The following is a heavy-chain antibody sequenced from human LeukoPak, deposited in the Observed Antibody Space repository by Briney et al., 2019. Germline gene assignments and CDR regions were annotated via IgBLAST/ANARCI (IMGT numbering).Heavy chain of an antibody. J-gene: IGHJ4*02. CDR1: GFTFSNVW. CDR3: ARHPRDGYNPIPHFDD. V-gene: IGHV4-39*01. CDR2: IYYSGRT. D-gene: IGHD5-24*01. Sequence: GSLRLSCAASGFTFSNVWMSWVRQVPGKGLEWIGSIYYSGRTYYNPSLKSRVTISVDTSKNQFSLKLSSVTAADTAVYYCARHPRDGYNPIPHFDDWGLGSLVTVSS.